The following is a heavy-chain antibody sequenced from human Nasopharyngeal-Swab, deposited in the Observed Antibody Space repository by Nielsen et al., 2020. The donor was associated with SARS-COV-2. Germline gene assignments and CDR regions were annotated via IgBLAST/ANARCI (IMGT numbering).Heavy chain of an antibody. V-gene: IGHV3-21*01. CDR1: GFTFSSYS. Sequence: GESLKISCAASGFTFSSYSMNWVRQAPGKGLEWVSSIRNSSSYIYYADSVKGRFTISRDNAKNSLYLQMNSLRAEDTAVYYCARVLHPYGSGSYWGQGTLVTVSS. CDR2: IRNSSSYI. CDR3: ARVLHPYGSGSY. J-gene: IGHJ4*02. D-gene: IGHD3-10*01.